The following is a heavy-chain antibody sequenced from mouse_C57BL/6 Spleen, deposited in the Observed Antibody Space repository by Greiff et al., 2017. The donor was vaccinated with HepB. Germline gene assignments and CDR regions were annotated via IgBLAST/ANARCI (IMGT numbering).Heavy chain of an antibody. CDR1: GFTFSDYG. CDR2: ISSGSSTI. J-gene: IGHJ3*01. CDR3: ARLTGTFAY. V-gene: IGHV5-17*01. D-gene: IGHD4-1*01. Sequence: EVKLMESGGGLVKPGGSLKLSCAASGFTFSDYGMHWVRQAPEKGLEWVAYISSGSSTIYYADTVKGRFTISRDNAKNTLFLQMTRLRSEDTAMYYCARLTGTFAYWGQGTLVTVSA.